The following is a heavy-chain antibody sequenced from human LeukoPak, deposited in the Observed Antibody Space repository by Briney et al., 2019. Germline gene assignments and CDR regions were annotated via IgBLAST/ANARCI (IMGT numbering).Heavy chain of an antibody. CDR3: ARDRGHYYYMDV. CDR1: GYTFTSYY. Sequence: ASVTVSCKASGYTFTSYYMHWVRQAPGQGLEWMGIINPSGGSTSYAQKFQGRVTMTRDMSTSTVYMELSSLRSEDTAVYYCARDRGHYYYMDVWGKGTTVTVSS. J-gene: IGHJ6*03. CDR2: INPSGGST. V-gene: IGHV1-46*01.